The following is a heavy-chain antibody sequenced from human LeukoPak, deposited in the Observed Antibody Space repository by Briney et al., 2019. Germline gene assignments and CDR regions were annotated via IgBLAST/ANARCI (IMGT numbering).Heavy chain of an antibody. V-gene: IGHV3-15*01. CDR2: SKSKTDGGTI. J-gene: IGHJ4*02. CDR1: GLTFSKAW. CDR3: ATDGYCSGGSCYSYDN. Sequence: PGGSLRLSCVASGLTFSKAWVTWVRQAPGKGREWVGRSKSKTDGGTIDYGAPVKGRVSISRDDSKSTLYLQMNSLKTDETAVYYCATDGYCSGGSCYSYDNWGQGTLVTVSS. D-gene: IGHD2-15*01.